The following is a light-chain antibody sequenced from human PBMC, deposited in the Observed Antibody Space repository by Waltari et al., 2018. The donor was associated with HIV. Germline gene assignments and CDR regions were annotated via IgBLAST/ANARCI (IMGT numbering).Light chain of an antibody. Sequence: DIGLTQSPLPLPVIPRDPASLSCTPSQSLLRSHGFYHLSWYLHKPGQSPQLLIFMGSKRASGVPDRFSGSGSGTDCTLKISRVETEDIGVYYCMQAQETSYTFGQGTKLEMK. J-gene: IGKJ2*01. V-gene: IGKV2-28*01. CDR3: MQAQETSYT. CDR1: QSLLRSHGFYH. CDR2: MGS.